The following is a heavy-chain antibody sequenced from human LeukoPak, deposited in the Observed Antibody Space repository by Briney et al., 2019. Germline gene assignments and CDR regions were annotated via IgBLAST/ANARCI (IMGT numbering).Heavy chain of an antibody. J-gene: IGHJ4*02. V-gene: IGHV3-30*18. CDR1: RFTFSNYG. CDR3: AKEFGYYDSSGYRDY. D-gene: IGHD3-22*01. Sequence: GGSLRLSCVASRFTFSNYGMHWVRQAPGKGLEWVAVISFDGSTEYYADSVKGRFTISRDNSKNTLYLQMNSLRAEDTAVYYCAKEFGYYDSSGYRDYWGQGTLVTVSS. CDR2: ISFDGSTE.